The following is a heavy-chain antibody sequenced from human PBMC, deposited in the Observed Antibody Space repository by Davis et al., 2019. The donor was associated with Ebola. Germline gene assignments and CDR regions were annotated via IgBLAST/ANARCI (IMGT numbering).Heavy chain of an antibody. CDR3: ARDVWVRGVIMAYYYYYGMDV. Sequence: GESLKISCAASGFTFSSYAMHWVRQAPGKGLEWVAVISYDGSNKYYADSVKGRFTISRDNSKNTLYLQMNSLRAEDTAVYYCARDVWVRGVIMAYYYYYGMDVWGQGTTVTVSS. D-gene: IGHD3-10*01. J-gene: IGHJ6*02. CDR2: ISYDGSNK. V-gene: IGHV3-30-3*01. CDR1: GFTFSSYA.